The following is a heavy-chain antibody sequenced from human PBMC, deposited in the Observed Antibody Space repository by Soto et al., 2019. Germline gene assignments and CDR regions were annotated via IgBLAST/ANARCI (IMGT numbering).Heavy chain of an antibody. CDR3: ARGAAAGVDYGMDV. J-gene: IGHJ6*02. CDR1: RGSMSIYY. V-gene: IGHV4-4*07. D-gene: IGHD6-13*01. CDR2: IYTGGGT. Sequence: SETLCITCTVSRGSMSIYYWTWIRQPAGKGLEWIGRIYTGGGTNYNPSLKSRVTILVDTSKRQFSLRLSSVTAADTAVYFCARGAAAGVDYGMDVWGQGTTVTVS.